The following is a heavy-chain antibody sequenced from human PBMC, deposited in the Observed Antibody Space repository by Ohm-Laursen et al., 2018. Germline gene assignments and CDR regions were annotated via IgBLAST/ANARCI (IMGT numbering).Heavy chain of an antibody. D-gene: IGHD3-3*01. CDR3: ARENDFWSGYFPY. V-gene: IGHV3-30*03. CDR1: GFTFSDYW. J-gene: IGHJ4*02. Sequence: SLRLSCSASGFTFSDYWMSWVRQAPGKGLEWVAVISYDGSNKYYADSVKGRFTISRDNSKNTLYLQMNSLRAKDTAVYYCARENDFWSGYFPYWGQGTLVTVSS. CDR2: ISYDGSNK.